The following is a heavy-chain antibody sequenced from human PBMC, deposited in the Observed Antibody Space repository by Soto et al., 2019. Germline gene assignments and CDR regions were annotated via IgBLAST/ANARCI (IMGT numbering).Heavy chain of an antibody. CDR1: GFTFGDYA. V-gene: IGHV3-49*04. J-gene: IGHJ6*02. CDR2: IRSKAFGGTT. Sequence: PGGSLRLSCTASGFTFGDYALNWVRQAPGKGLEWVGFIRSKAFGGTTEYAASVKGRFTISRDDSKSIAYLQMNSLKTEDTAVYYCAGYCSGGSCYSLSPHYYYGLDVWGQGTTVTVSS. D-gene: IGHD2-15*01. CDR3: AGYCSGGSCYSLSPHYYYGLDV.